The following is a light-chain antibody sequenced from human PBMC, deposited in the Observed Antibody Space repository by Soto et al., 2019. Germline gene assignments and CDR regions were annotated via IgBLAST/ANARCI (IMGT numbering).Light chain of an antibody. V-gene: IGLV1-44*01. CDR3: ATWDDSLDGPVV. J-gene: IGLJ2*01. CDR1: TSNIGSNS. CDR2: TNN. Sequence: QSILTQPPSASGTPGQRVTISCSGSTSNIGSNSVFWYQQLPGTAPKLLIYTNNQRPSGVTDRFSGSKSGTSASLAISGLQSEDEADYYCATWDDSLDGPVVFGGGTKLTVL.